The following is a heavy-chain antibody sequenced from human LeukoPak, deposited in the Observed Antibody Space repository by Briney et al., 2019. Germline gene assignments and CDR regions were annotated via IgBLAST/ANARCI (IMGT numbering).Heavy chain of an antibody. Sequence: SETLSLTCAVYCGSFSGYYWSWIRQPPGKGLECIGEINHSRSTNYNPSLKSRVTISVDTSKNQFSLKLSSVTAADTAVYYCARGGLTMIGPHRVLLDIWGQGTMVTVSS. CDR1: CGSFSGYY. CDR2: INHSRST. V-gene: IGHV4-34*01. D-gene: IGHD3-22*01. J-gene: IGHJ3*02. CDR3: ARGGLTMIGPHRVLLDI.